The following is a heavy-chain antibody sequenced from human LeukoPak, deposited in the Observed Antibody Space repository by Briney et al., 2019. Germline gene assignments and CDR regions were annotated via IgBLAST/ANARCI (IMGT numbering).Heavy chain of an antibody. CDR3: AVPTWIQLWLRGAPSYFDY. CDR1: GGTFSSYA. D-gene: IGHD5-18*01. J-gene: IGHJ4*02. Sequence: SVKVSCKASGGTFSSYAISWARQAPGQGLEWMGRIIPILGIANYAQKFQGRVTITADKSTSTAYMELSSLRSEDTAVYYCAVPTWIQLWLRGAPSYFDYWGQGTLVTVSS. CDR2: IIPILGIA. V-gene: IGHV1-69*04.